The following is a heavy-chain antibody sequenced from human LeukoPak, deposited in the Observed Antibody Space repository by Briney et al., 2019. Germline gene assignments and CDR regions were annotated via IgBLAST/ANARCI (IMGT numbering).Heavy chain of an antibody. Sequence: PGGSLRLSCAASGFTLSTYAMNWVRQAPGKGLEWVSGISGSGGSTYYADSVKGRFTISRDNSKNTLYLQMDTLRADDTAVYYSAKSHRELHGMDVWGQGTTVTVSS. CDR1: GFTLSTYA. V-gene: IGHV3-23*01. CDR3: AKSHRELHGMDV. J-gene: IGHJ6*02. CDR2: ISGSGGST. D-gene: IGHD3-10*01.